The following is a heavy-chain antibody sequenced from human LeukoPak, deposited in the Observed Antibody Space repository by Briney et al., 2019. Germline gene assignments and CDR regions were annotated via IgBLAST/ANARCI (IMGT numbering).Heavy chain of an antibody. CDR3: ARGQARKHYYGSGTYYNREDDAFDI. CDR1: GYSFSSYA. D-gene: IGHD3-10*01. CDR2: INAGNGNR. Sequence: GASVKVSCKASGYSFSSYAMHWVRQAPGQRLEWMGWINAGNGNRKYSQVFQGRVTITRDTSASTAYMELSSLTSEDMAVYYCARGQARKHYYGSGTYYNREDDAFDIWGQGTLVTVSS. V-gene: IGHV1-3*03. J-gene: IGHJ3*02.